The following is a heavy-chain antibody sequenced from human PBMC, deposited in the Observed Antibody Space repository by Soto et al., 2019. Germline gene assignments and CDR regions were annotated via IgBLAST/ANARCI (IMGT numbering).Heavy chain of an antibody. CDR1: GFTFRDYY. CDR2: ISSSSSYT. Sequence: PGGSLRLSCAASGFTFRDYYMSWFRQAPGKGLEWVSYISSSSSYTNYADYVKGRFTISRDNSKNTLYLQMNSLRAEDTAVYYCAKDESLRYFDWCSYGMDVWGQGTTVTVSS. J-gene: IGHJ6*02. CDR3: AKDESLRYFDWCSYGMDV. V-gene: IGHV3-11*05. D-gene: IGHD3-9*01.